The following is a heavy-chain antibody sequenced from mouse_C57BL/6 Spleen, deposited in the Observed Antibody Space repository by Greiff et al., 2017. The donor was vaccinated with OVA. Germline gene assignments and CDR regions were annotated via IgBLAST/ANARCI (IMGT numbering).Heavy chain of an antibody. CDR2: ISGGGGNT. V-gene: IGHV5-9*01. CDR3: ARRLDY. CDR1: GFTFSSYT. Sequence: EVKLVESGGGLVKPGGSLKLSCAASGFTFSSYTMSWVRQTPEKRLEWVATISGGGGNTYYPDRVKGRFTISRDNAKNTLYLQMSSLRSEDTALYYCARRLDYWGQGTTLTVSS. J-gene: IGHJ2*01.